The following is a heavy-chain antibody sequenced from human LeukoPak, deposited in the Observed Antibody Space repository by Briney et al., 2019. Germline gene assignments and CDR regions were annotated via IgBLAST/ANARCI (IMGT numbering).Heavy chain of an antibody. D-gene: IGHD3-3*01. J-gene: IGHJ4*02. V-gene: IGHV3-15*01. CDR3: TTEQGYDFWSGYYGDY. CDR1: GFIVSSNY. CDR2: IKSKTDGGTT. Sequence: PGGSLRLSCAASGFIVSSNYMSWVRQAPGKGLEWVGRIKSKTDGGTTDYAAPVKGRFTISRDDSKNTLYLQMNSLKTEDTAVYYCTTEQGYDFWSGYYGDYWGQGTLVTVSS.